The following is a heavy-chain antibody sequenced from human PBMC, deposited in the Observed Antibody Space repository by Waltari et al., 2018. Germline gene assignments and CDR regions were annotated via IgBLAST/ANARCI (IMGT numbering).Heavy chain of an antibody. CDR1: GYSISSGYY. J-gene: IGHJ3*02. Sequence: QVQLQESGPGLVKPSETLSLTCAVSGYSISSGYYWGWIRQPPGKGLEWIGSIYHSGSTYYNPSLKSRVTISVDTSKNQFSLKLSSVTAADTAVYYCARVWSEVVVAATGAFDIWGQGTMVTVSS. V-gene: IGHV4-38-2*01. CDR2: IYHSGST. D-gene: IGHD2-15*01. CDR3: ARVWSEVVVAATGAFDI.